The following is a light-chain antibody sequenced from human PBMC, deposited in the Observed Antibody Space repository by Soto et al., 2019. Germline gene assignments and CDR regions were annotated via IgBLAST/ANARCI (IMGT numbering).Light chain of an antibody. J-gene: IGKJ1*01. V-gene: IGKV3-20*01. CDR3: QQYGSSPWT. CDR2: GAS. CDR1: QSVSSSY. Sequence: SQSPAAVSVSPGKRATLSCTARQSVSSSYLAWYQQKPGQAPRLLIYGASSRATGIPYRFSGSGSGTDFTLTISSLEPEDFAVYYCQQYGSSPWTFGQGTKVDIK.